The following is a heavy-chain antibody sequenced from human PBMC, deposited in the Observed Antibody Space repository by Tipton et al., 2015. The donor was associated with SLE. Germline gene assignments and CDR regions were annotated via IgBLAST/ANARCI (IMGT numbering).Heavy chain of an antibody. Sequence: SLRLSCAASGFTFSSYWMSWVRQAPGKGLEWVANIKQDGSEKYYVDSVKGRFTISRDNAKNSLFLKMNSLRAEDTAVYYCARDRSSGWANYWGQGTLLTVSS. D-gene: IGHD6-19*01. J-gene: IGHJ4*02. CDR2: IKQDGSEK. CDR3: ARDRSSGWANY. V-gene: IGHV3-7*01. CDR1: GFTFSSYW.